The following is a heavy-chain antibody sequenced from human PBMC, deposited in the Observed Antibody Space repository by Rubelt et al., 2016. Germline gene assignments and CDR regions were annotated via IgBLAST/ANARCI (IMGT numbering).Heavy chain of an antibody. CDR2: IYSGGGT. V-gene: IGHV3-66*01. J-gene: IGHJ5*02. Sequence: EVQVLESGGGLVQPGGSLRLSCSASGFTFSYDVSWVRQAPGKGLEWVSVIYSGGGTDYADSVKGRFTISRDNSKNTLYLQMNSLRAEDTAVYYCARGAEYTSGWNNWFDPWGQGTLVTVSS. CDR1: GFTFSYD. CDR3: ARGAEYTSGWNNWFDP. D-gene: IGHD6-19*01.